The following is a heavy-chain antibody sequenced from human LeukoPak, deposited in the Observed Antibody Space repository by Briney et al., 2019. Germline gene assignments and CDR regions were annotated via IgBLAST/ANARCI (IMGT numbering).Heavy chain of an antibody. V-gene: IGHV3-33*01. CDR2: IWYDGSNK. J-gene: IGHJ4*02. CDR3: ARNTNYLSGGVLGY. Sequence: GRSLRLSCAASGFTFSSYGMHWVRQAPGKGLEWVAVIWYDGSNKYYADSVKGRFTISRDNSKNTLYLQMSSLRAEDSAVYYCARNTNYLSGGVLGYWGQGTLVTVSS. D-gene: IGHD5-24*01. CDR1: GFTFSSYG.